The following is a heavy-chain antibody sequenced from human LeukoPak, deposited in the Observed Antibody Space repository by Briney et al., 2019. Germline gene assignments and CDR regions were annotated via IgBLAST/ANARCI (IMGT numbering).Heavy chain of an antibody. CDR3: ARDSAAPWGFDP. CDR1: GYTFTSYG. J-gene: IGHJ5*02. Sequence: ASVKVSCKASGYTFTSYGISWVRQAPGHGLEWMGWISAYNGNTNCAQKLQGRVTMTTDTSTSTAYMELRSLRSDDTAVYYCARDSAAPWGFDPWGQGTLVTVSS. V-gene: IGHV1-18*01. CDR2: ISAYNGNT. D-gene: IGHD3-16*01.